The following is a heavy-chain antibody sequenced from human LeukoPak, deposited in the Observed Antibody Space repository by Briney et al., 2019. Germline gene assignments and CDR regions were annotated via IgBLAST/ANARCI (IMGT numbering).Heavy chain of an antibody. J-gene: IGHJ5*02. CDR2: IKSKTDGGTT. Sequence: PGGSLRLSCAASGFTFSNAWMSWVRQAPGKGLEWVGRIKSKTDGGTTDYAAPVKGRFTISRDNAKNSLYLQMNSLRAEDTAVYYCAKDQSSIAWFDPWGQGTLVTVSS. CDR3: AKDQSSIAWFDP. CDR1: GFTFSNAW. V-gene: IGHV3-15*01.